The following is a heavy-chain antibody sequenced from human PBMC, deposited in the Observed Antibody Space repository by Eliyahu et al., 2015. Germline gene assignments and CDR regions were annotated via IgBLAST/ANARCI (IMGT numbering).Heavy chain of an antibody. CDR2: IIPIFGKA. CDR3: ARGPDTTSAYYYHY. J-gene: IGHJ4*02. Sequence: PGQGLEWMGGIIPIFGKANYAQKFQGRVTITADESTSTAYMELNSLRSEDTAVYYCARGPDTTSAYYYHYWGQGTLVTVSS. V-gene: IGHV1-69*01. D-gene: IGHD3-22*01.